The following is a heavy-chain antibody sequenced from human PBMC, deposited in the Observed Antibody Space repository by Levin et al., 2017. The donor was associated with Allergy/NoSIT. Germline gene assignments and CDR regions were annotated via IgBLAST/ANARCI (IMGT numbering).Heavy chain of an antibody. CDR2: IIPIFGTA. V-gene: IGHV1-69*06. CDR1: GGTFSSYA. CDR3: ARLVQLNYDFWLPSMDA. Sequence: KISCKASGGTFSSYAISWVRQAPGQGLEWMGGIIPIFGTANYAQKFQGRVTITADKSTSTAYMELSSLRSEDTAVYYCARLVQLNYDFWLPSMDAWGQGTTVTVSS. D-gene: IGHD3-3*01. J-gene: IGHJ6*02.